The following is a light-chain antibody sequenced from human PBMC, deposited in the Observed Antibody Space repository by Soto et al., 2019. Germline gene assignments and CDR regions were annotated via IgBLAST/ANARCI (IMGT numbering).Light chain of an antibody. Sequence: SSLTQPASVSGSPGQSITISCTGTSSDVGGYNYVSWYQHHPGKAPKLIIYDVSNRPSGVSIRFSGSKSDNTASLTISGLRPEDEADYHCSSYTTSNTRQIVFGTGTKVTVL. V-gene: IGLV2-14*03. CDR3: SSYTTSNTRQIV. CDR1: SSDVGGYNY. CDR2: DVS. J-gene: IGLJ1*01.